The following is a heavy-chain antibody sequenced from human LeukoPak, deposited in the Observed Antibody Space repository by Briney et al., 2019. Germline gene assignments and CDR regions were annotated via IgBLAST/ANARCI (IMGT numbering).Heavy chain of an antibody. Sequence: PGGSLRLSCTASGFTFGDYAMSWVRQAPGKGLEWVGRIKSQTDGGTTEYASAVKGRFTISRDDSKSTLFLQMNSLKTEDTAIYYCTTYTSGSSYYWGQGTLVTVSS. J-gene: IGHJ4*02. V-gene: IGHV3-15*01. D-gene: IGHD1-26*01. CDR1: GFTFGDYA. CDR3: TTYTSGSSYY. CDR2: IKSQTDGGTT.